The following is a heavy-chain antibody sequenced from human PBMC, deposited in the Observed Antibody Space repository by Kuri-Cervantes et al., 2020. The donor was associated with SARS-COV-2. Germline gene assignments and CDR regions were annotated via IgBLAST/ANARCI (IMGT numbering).Heavy chain of an antibody. J-gene: IGHJ5*02. Sequence: GGSRRLSWAAAGFTSRTYAMHWVRQAPGKGLEWVAGISYDGRNKYYADSVKGRFTISRDNSKNMLYLQMSSLRAEDTSVFYCARDAVGPHIASMIEYNWFDPWGQGTLVTVSS. CDR2: ISYDGRNK. V-gene: IGHV3-30*04. CDR1: GFTSRTYA. D-gene: IGHD6-13*01. CDR3: ARDAVGPHIASMIEYNWFDP.